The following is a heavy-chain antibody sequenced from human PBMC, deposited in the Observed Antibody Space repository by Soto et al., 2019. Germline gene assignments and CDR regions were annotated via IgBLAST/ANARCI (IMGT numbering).Heavy chain of an antibody. CDR3: ARGSNYDFWSGYITYYYYGMDV. CDR1: GFPFTKYG. CDR2: ISGSGSRT. J-gene: IGHJ6*02. Sequence: GGSLRLSCAASGFPFTKYGMSWVRQSPGKGLEWVSAISGSGSRTYYADSVKGRFTISRDNSKNTLYLQMNSLRAEDTAVYYCARGSNYDFWSGYITYYYYGMDVWGQGTTVTVSS. V-gene: IGHV3-23*01. D-gene: IGHD3-3*01.